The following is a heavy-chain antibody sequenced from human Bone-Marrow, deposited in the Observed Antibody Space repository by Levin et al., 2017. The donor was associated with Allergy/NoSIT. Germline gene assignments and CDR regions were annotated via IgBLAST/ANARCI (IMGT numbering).Heavy chain of an antibody. J-gene: IGHJ4*02. V-gene: IGHV4-34*01. CDR3: AGTDIVLMLYAIDY. Sequence: SETLSLTCAVYGDGGSFSGYYWSWIRQPPGKGLEWIGEINHSGSINYNPSLKSRVTISLDTSKKQFSLQLSSVTAADTAVYYCAGTDIVLMLYAIDYWGQGTLVTVSS. D-gene: IGHD2-8*01. CDR2: INHSGSI. CDR1: GDGGSFSGYY.